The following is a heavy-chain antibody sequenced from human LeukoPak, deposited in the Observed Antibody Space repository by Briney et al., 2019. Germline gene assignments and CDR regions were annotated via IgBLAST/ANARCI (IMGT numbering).Heavy chain of an antibody. D-gene: IGHD1-7*01. J-gene: IGHJ4*02. V-gene: IGHV3-21*01. CDR3: ASSGTTVSPEYYFDY. CDR2: ISSSSSYI. CDR1: GFTFSSYS. Sequence: GGSLRLSCAASGFTFSSYSMNWVRQAPGKGLEWVSSISSSSSYIYYADSVKGRFTISRDNAKNSLYLQMNSLRAEDTAVYYCASSGTTVSPEYYFDYWGQRTLVTVSS.